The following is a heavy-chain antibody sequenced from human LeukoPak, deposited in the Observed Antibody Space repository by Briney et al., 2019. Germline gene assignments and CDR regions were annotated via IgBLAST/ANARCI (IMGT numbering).Heavy chain of an antibody. D-gene: IGHD6-25*01. CDR3: ARGYRPYNSACLFAS. J-gene: IGHJ4*02. CDR1: GFTFSTYT. Sequence: GGSLRLSCAASGFTFSTYTMHWGRQAPGKGLEWVAVISYDGSYTYYAESVRGRFTFSRDNSKNTLYLQMNSLKPEDTAVYYCARGYRPYNSACLFASWGQGTLVTVSS. CDR2: ISYDGSYT. V-gene: IGHV3-30*04.